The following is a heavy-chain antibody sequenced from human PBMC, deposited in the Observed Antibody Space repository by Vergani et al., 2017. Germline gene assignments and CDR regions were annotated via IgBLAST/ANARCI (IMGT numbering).Heavy chain of an antibody. CDR1: GFSLKTPGMR. J-gene: IGHJ3*02. Sequence: QITLKESGPTLVKPTQTLTLTCTFSGFSLKTPGMRVNWIRQPPGKALEWLGRIDWDDDTFYSTSLKTRLAISKDTSKTKVVLTVANMAPVDTATYYCARSYTGNYHDAFDIWGPGTVVTVSS. CDR2: IDWDDDT. D-gene: IGHD1-26*01. CDR3: ARSYTGNYHDAFDI. V-gene: IGHV2-70*04.